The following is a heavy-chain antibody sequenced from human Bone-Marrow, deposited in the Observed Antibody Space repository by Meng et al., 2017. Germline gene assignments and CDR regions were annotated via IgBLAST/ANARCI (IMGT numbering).Heavy chain of an antibody. CDR3: ARGTTWEYYYYSSTRLPDY. J-gene: IGHJ4*02. V-gene: IGHV3-21*01. CDR1: GFTFSSYS. Sequence: GESLKISCAASGFTFSSYSMNWVRQAPGKGLEWVSSISSSSSYIYYADSVKGRFTISRDNAKNSLYLQMNSLRAEDTAVYYCARGTTWEYYYYSSTRLPDYWGQGTLVTVSS. D-gene: IGHD3-22*01. CDR2: ISSSSSYI.